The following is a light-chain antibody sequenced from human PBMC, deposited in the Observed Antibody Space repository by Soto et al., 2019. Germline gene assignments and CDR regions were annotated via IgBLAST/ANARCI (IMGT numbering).Light chain of an antibody. V-gene: IGKV1-8*01. J-gene: IGKJ1*01. Sequence: AIRITQSPSSLSASTGDRVTITCRASQGISSYLAWYQQKPGKAPKLLIYAASTLQSGVPSTFSGSGSGTDFTLTISCLQSEDFATYYCQQYYSYPRTFGQGTKV. CDR3: QQYYSYPRT. CDR2: AAS. CDR1: QGISSY.